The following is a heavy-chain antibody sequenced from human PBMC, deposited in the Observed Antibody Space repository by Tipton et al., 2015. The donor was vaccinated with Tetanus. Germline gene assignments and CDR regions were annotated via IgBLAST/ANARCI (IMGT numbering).Heavy chain of an antibody. J-gene: IGHJ5*02. D-gene: IGHD6-6*01. Sequence: LRLSCTVSGESISGSPFFWNWIRQQPGKGPEWIGYIYYSGSTFYNPSLKSRVSISVDTSKNQFSLNMTSVTAADTAVYYCARDQGGGRVVRLNWFDPWGQGTLVTVSS. CDR2: IYYSGST. CDR1: GESISGSPFF. V-gene: IGHV4-31*03. CDR3: ARDQGGGRVVRLNWFDP.